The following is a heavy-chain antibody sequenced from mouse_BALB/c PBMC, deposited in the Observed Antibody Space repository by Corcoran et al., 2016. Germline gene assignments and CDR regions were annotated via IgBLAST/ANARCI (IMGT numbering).Heavy chain of an antibody. CDR2: IDPANGNT. J-gene: IGHJ1*01. CDR1: GFNIKDTY. CDR3: ANWDWYVDV. V-gene: IGHV14-3*02. D-gene: IGHD4-1*01. Sequence: EVQLQQSGAELVKPGASVKLSCTASGFNIKDTYMNWVKQRPEQGLEWIGRIDPANGNTKYDPKFQGKATITADTSSNTAYLQLSSLTSEDTAVYYCANWDWYVDVWCAGTTVTVSS.